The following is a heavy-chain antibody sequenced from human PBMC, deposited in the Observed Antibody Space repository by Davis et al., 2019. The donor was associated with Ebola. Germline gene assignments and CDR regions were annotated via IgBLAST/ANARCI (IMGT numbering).Heavy chain of an antibody. CDR2: IWYDGSNK. J-gene: IGHJ2*01. V-gene: IGHV3-33*01. CDR1: GFTFSSYG. CDR3: VRQDVVPAARSYWYFDL. D-gene: IGHD2-2*01. Sequence: GESLKISCAASGFTFSSYGMHWVRQAPGKGLEWVAVIWYDGSNKYYADSVKGRFTISRDNSKNTLYLQMNSLRAEDTAVYYCVRQDVVPAARSYWYFDLWGRGTLVTVSS.